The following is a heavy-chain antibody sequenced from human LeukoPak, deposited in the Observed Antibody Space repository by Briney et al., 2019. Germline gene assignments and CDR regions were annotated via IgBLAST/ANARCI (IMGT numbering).Heavy chain of an antibody. CDR2: ISWDGGST. CDR1: GFTFDDYA. J-gene: IGHJ4*02. D-gene: IGHD6-6*01. V-gene: IGHV3-43D*03. Sequence: GGSLRLSCAASGFTFDDYAMHWVRQAPGKGLEWVSLISWDGGSTYYADSVKGRFTISRDNSKNSLYLQMNSLRAEDTALYYCAASLSGSSCIDYWGQGTLVTVSS. CDR3: AASLSGSSCIDY.